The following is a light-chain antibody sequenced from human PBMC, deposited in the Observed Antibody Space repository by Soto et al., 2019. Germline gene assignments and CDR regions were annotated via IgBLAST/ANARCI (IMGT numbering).Light chain of an antibody. CDR3: QSYDSSNVV. CDR1: SGSIASNY. V-gene: IGLV6-57*01. Sequence: NFMLTQPHSVSESPGKTVTISCTRSSGSIASNYVQWYQQRPGSSPNTVIYEDNQRPSGVPDRFSGSIDSSSNSASLTISGLKTEDEADYYCQSYDSSNVVFGGGTQLTVL. CDR2: EDN. J-gene: IGLJ2*01.